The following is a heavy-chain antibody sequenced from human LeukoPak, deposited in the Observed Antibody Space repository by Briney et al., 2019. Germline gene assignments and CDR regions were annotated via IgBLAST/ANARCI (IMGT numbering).Heavy chain of an antibody. Sequence: ASVKVSCKASGYTFTSYGISWVRQAPGQGLEWMGWISAYNGNTNYAQKLQGRVTMTTDTSTSTAYMELRSLRSDDTAVYYCARGDYCSSTSCSPLGFDYWGQGILVTVSS. D-gene: IGHD2-2*01. J-gene: IGHJ4*02. CDR2: ISAYNGNT. CDR1: GYTFTSYG. CDR3: ARGDYCSSTSCSPLGFDY. V-gene: IGHV1-18*01.